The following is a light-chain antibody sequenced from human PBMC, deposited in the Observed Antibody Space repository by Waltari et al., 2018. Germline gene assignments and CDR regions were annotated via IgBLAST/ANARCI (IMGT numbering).Light chain of an antibody. CDR3: CSYAGSGIYV. CDR2: EVN. J-gene: IGLJ1*01. V-gene: IGLV2-23*02. CDR1: SSDVGSCNL. Sequence: SALTQPASVSGSPGQSITISCTGTSSDVGSCNLVSWFQQYPDKAPKLIIFEVNKRPSGVSNRFSGSKSGNTASLTISGLQAEDEADYYCCSYAGSGIYVFGSGAKVTVL.